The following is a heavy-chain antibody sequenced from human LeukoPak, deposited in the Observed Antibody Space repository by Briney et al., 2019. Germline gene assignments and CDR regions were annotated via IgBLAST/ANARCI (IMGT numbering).Heavy chain of an antibody. J-gene: IGHJ4*02. V-gene: IGHV3-23*01. CDR1: GFTFSSYA. D-gene: IGHD5-24*01. CDR2: ISSSGGST. Sequence: GGSLRLSCAASGFTFSSYAMSWVRQAPEKGLEWGSAISSSGGSTYYADAVKGRFTISRDNSKNTLYLQMNSLRAEDTAVYYCAKDDAWLQYGNWGRGTLVTVSS. CDR3: AKDDAWLQYGN.